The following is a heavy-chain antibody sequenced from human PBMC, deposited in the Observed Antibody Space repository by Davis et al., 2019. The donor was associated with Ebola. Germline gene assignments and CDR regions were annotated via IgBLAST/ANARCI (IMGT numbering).Heavy chain of an antibody. Sequence: ASVKVSCKASGYTFTSYDINWVRQATGQGLEWMGWMNPNSGNTGYAQKFQGRVTMTRDTSTSTVYMELSSLRSEDTAVYYCAASVRAVAGDYWGQGTLVIVSS. CDR3: AASVRAVAGDY. V-gene: IGHV1-8*01. CDR2: MNPNSGNT. J-gene: IGHJ4*02. CDR1: GYTFTSYD. D-gene: IGHD6-19*01.